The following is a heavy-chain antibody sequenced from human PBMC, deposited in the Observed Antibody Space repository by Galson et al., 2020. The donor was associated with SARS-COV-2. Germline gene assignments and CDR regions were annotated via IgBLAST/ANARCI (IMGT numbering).Heavy chain of an antibody. J-gene: IGHJ4*02. CDR1: AFTFGAYG. CDR2: IQFDGSKT. Sequence: GESLKISCVGSAFTFGAYGMHWVRQAPGKGLEWVAFIQFDGSKTYYADSVKGRFTISRDNSNSTLYLQMNSLKPDDTAVYYCAKDPRHCSGGNCYFDYWGQGTLITVSS. D-gene: IGHD2-15*01. V-gene: IGHV3-30*02. CDR3: AKDPRHCSGGNCYFDY.